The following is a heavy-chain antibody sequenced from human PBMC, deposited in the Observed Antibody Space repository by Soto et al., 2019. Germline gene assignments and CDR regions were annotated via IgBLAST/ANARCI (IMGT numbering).Heavy chain of an antibody. V-gene: IGHV3-33*01. CDR1: GFTFSSYG. J-gene: IGHJ5*02. CDR2: IYYDGSNK. Sequence: QVQLVESGGGVVQPGRSLRLSCAASGFTFSSYGIHWVRQAPGKGLEWVAVIYYDGSNKYYADSVKGRFTISRDNSKNTLYLQMTSLRPDDTAAYYCARGHGVATTMGWFDPWGQGTLVTVSS. CDR3: ARGHGVATTMGWFDP. D-gene: IGHD5-12*01.